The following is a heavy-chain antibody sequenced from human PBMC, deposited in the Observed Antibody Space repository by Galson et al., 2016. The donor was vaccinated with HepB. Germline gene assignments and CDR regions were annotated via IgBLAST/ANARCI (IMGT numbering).Heavy chain of an antibody. D-gene: IGHD3-3*01. CDR1: GFTFSSYG. CDR3: AKDVAPFFAYFDF. V-gene: IGHV3-23*01. CDR2: ISNSGLTP. Sequence: SLRLFCAASGFTFSSYGMTWVRQAPGQRLEWVSGISNSGLTPYYADSVRGRFTISRDNLKNTLFLQMNSLRAEDTAVYYCAKDVAPFFAYFDFWGQGALVTVSS. J-gene: IGHJ4*02.